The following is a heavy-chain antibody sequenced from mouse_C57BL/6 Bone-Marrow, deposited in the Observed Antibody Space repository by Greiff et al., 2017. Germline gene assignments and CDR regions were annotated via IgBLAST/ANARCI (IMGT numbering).Heavy chain of an antibody. CDR3: AREGGSRTGDY. V-gene: IGHV5-6*01. CDR2: ISSGGSYT. J-gene: IGHJ2*01. D-gene: IGHD1-1*01. CDR1: GFTFSSYG. Sequence: EVKLVESGGDLVKPGGSLKLSCAASGFTFSSYGMSWVRQTPDKRLEWVATISSGGSYTYYPDSVKGRFTISRDNAKNTLYLQMSSLKSEDTAMXYCAREGGSRTGDYWGQGTTLTVSS.